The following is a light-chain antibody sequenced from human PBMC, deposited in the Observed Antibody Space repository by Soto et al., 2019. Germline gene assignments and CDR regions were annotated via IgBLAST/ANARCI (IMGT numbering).Light chain of an antibody. CDR3: QQYYSTPPT. CDR1: QSVLYSSNNKNY. J-gene: IGKJ1*01. V-gene: IGKV4-1*01. CDR2: WAS. Sequence: DIVMTQSPDSLAVSLGERATINCKSSQSVLYSSNNKNYLAWYQQKPGQPPKLLIYWASTRESGVPDRFSGSGSGKGFTLTISSLQAEDVEVYYCQQYYSTPPTFGQGTKVEIK.